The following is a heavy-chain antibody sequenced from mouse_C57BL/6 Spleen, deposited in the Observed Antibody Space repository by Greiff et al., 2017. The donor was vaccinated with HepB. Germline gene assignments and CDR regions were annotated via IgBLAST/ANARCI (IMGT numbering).Heavy chain of an antibody. CDR1: GFTFSDYG. D-gene: IGHD2-1*01. V-gene: IGHV5-17*01. J-gene: IGHJ4*01. CDR3: AVTTRAYYAMDY. CDR2: ISSGSSTI. Sequence: EVQLVESGGGLVKPGGSLKLSCAASGFTFSDYGMHWVRQAPEKGLEWVAYISSGSSTIYYADTVKGRFTISRDNAKNTLFLQMTSLRSEDTAMYYCAVTTRAYYAMDYWGQGTSVTVSS.